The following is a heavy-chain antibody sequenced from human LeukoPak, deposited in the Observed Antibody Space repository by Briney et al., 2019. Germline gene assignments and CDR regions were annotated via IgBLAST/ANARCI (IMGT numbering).Heavy chain of an antibody. V-gene: IGHV1-69*02. D-gene: IGHD2-2*02. CDR1: GGTFSSYT. J-gene: IGHJ4*02. CDR3: ASCLGNTSCYTDPNYYFDY. Sequence: GSSVKVSCKASGGTFSSYTISWVRQAPGQGLEWMGRIIPILGIANYAQKFQGRVTITADKSTSTAYMELSSLRSEDTAVYYCASCLGNTSCYTDPNYYFDYWGQGTLVTVSS. CDR2: IIPILGIA.